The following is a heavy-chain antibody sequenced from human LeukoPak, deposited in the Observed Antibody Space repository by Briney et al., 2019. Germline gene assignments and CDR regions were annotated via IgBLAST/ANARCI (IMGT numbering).Heavy chain of an antibody. CDR1: GGSISSSTYY. D-gene: IGHD3-10*01. Sequence: PSETLSLTCTVSGGSISSSTYYWGWIRQPPGKGLEWIGEIDHSGSTNYNPSLKSRVTISVDKSKNQFSLKLSSVTAADTAVYYCARDRITMVRGETLAVWFDPWGQGTLVTVSS. J-gene: IGHJ5*02. CDR2: IDHSGST. CDR3: ARDRITMVRGETLAVWFDP. V-gene: IGHV4-39*07.